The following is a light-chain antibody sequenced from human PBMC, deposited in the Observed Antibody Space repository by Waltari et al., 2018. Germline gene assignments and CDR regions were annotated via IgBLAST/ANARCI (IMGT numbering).Light chain of an antibody. CDR3: AAWDDNLTGSYV. J-gene: IGLJ1*01. CDR1: SSNIGKNA. Sequence: QSVLTQPPSVSEAPGQRVTISCSGSSSNIGKNAVSWYRQFPGKAPEVLIFDDDLRPSGVPARVSGSRSGTSASLAIRGLQSEDEADYFCAAWDDNLTGSYVFGTGTKVTVL. CDR2: DDD. V-gene: IGLV1-36*01.